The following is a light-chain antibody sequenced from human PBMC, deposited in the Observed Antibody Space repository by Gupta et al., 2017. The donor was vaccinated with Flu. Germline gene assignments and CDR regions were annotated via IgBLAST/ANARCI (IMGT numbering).Light chain of an antibody. Sequence: QSVLTQPPSASGTPGQRVTSSCSGSSSNIGGNTVNCYQQLPGTAHKLRIMSNNQRPSGVPDRFSCSKSCTSASPAISGLQSEDEAEYDCSAWDDSLNGCVVFGGGTKLTVL. CDR2: SNN. J-gene: IGLJ2*01. CDR1: SSNIGGNT. V-gene: IGLV1-44*01. CDR3: SAWDDSLNGCVV.